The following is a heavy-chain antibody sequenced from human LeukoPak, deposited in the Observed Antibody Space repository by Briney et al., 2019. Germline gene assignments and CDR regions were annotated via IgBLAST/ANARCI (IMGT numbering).Heavy chain of an antibody. CDR1: GFTFSSYS. V-gene: IGHV3-21*04. CDR2: ISSSSSYI. D-gene: IGHD2-15*01. CDR3: AKSNGRDIVVVVAAAPDYFDY. Sequence: GGSLRLSCAASGFTFSSYSMNWVRQAPGKGLEWVSSISSSSSYIYYADSVKGRFTISRDNAKNSLYLQMNSLRAEDAALYYCAKSNGRDIVVVVAAAPDYFDYWGQGTLVTVSS. J-gene: IGHJ4*02.